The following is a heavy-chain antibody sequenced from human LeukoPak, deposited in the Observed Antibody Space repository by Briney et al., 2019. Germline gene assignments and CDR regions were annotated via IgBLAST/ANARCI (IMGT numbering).Heavy chain of an antibody. J-gene: IGHJ3*02. CDR3: ARHMRTAEYAFDI. CDR1: AGSISNYY. D-gene: IGHD1-1*01. CDR2: ISYSGST. Sequence: SETLSLTCTVSAGSISNYYWSWIRQPPGKGLEWIGYISYSGSTNYNPSLKSRVTISVDTSKNQFSPKLSSVTAADTAVYYCARHMRTAEYAFDIWGQGTMVTVSS. V-gene: IGHV4-59*08.